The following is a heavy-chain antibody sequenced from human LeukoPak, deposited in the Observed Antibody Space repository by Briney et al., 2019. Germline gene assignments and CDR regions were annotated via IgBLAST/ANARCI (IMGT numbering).Heavy chain of an antibody. CDR1: GGSISSYY. D-gene: IGHD3-10*01. V-gene: IGHV4-4*08. CDR2: IYASGST. J-gene: IGHJ4*02. CDR3: AKGFYGSGSHGDY. Sequence: SETLSLTCTVSGGSISSYYWSWIRQPPGKGLEWIGYIYASGSTNYNPSLKSRVTISVDTSKNQFSLKLSSVTAADTAVYYCAKGFYGSGSHGDYWGQGTLVTVSS.